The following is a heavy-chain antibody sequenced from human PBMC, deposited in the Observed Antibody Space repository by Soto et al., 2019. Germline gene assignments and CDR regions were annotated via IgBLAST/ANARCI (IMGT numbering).Heavy chain of an antibody. V-gene: IGHV3-30*03. J-gene: IGHJ5*01. CDR2: ISNDGRAQ. D-gene: IGHD3-3*01. CDR3: ARDIWSGDYKWFDS. Sequence: VGSLRLSCTSSTVTINVHGIQWVRQAPGKGLEWVAFISNDGRAQYYADSVKGRFTISRDCSKNTVELQMNSLRNEETAVYYCARDIWSGDYKWFDSWGPGTLVTVSS. CDR1: TVTINVHG.